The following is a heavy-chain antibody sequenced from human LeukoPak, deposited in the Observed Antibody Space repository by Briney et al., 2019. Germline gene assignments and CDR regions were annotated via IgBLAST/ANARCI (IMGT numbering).Heavy chain of an antibody. J-gene: IGHJ4*02. CDR1: GFTFSNSW. D-gene: IGHD5-18*01. CDR3: ATDSRAVTVTAGPHY. V-gene: IGHV3-74*01. Sequence: PWGSLSLSCAASGFTFSNSWMHWVRHAPGKGLVWVSRINADGSSTTYADSVKGRFTISRDNSKSTLYLQMNSLRADDTAVYYCATDSRAVTVTAGPHYCGQGALVTVSS. CDR2: INADGSST.